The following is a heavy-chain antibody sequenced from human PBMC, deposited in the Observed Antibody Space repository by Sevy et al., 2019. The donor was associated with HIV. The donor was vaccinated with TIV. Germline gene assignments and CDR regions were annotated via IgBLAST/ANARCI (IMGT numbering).Heavy chain of an antibody. D-gene: IGHD6-13*01. CDR2: ISSSSSYI. CDR3: ARDLRNERQLVHIRPLDY. J-gene: IGHJ4*02. CDR1: GFTFSSYS. Sequence: GGSLRLSCVASGFTFSSYSMNWVRQAPGKGLEWVSSISSSSSYIYYADSVKGRFTISRDNAKNSLYLQMNSLRAEDTAVYYCARDLRNERQLVHIRPLDYWGQGTLVTVSS. V-gene: IGHV3-21*01.